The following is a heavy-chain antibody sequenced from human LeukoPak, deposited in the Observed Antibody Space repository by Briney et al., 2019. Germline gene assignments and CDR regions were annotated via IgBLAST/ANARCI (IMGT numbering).Heavy chain of an antibody. V-gene: IGHV3-15*01. CDR1: GFTFSNAW. J-gene: IGHJ3*02. CDR2: IKSKTDGGTT. D-gene: IGHD3-16*02. Sequence: GGSLRLSCAASGFTFSNAWMSWVRQDPGKGLDWVGRIKSKTDGGTTDYAAPVKGRFTISRDDSKNTLYLQMNSLKTEDTAVYYCTTDGADYVWGSYLGDAFDIWGQGTMVTVSS. CDR3: TTDGADYVWGSYLGDAFDI.